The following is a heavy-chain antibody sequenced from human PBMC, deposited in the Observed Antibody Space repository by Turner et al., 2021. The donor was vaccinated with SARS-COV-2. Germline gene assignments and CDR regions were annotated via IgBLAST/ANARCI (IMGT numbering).Heavy chain of an antibody. J-gene: IGHJ4*02. CDR1: DVSISSSTYY. CDR3: ATCDFWRGYACDY. D-gene: IGHD3-3*01. CDR2: IYYNGNT. V-gene: IGHV4-39*01. Sequence: QLQLQESGPGLVKPSQTLSLTCRVSDVSISSSTYYWSWIRQPPGKGLEWIGSIYYNGNTYNNPSLKSRVSMSVDTSNNQFSLKLTSLTAADTALYYCATCDFWRGYACDYWGQGTLVPVSS.